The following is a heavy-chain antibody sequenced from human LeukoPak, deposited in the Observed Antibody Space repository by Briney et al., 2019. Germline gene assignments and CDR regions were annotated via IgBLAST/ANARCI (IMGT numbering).Heavy chain of an antibody. V-gene: IGHV5-51*01. CDR1: GYSSNTHW. D-gene: IGHD4-17*01. CDR3: ARRSGDYRNYFDF. CDR2: IQPGQTDA. J-gene: IGHJ4*02. Sequence: GESLKISCKASGYSSNTHWIAWVRQMPGKGLEWMGVIQPGQTDARYSPSFQGQATISADKSINTAYLQWSSLKASDTAIYYCARRSGDYRNYFDFWGQGTLVTVSS.